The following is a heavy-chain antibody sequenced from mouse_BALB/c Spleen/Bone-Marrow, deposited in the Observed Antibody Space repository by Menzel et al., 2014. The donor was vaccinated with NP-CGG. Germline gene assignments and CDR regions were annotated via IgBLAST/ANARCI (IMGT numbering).Heavy chain of an antibody. V-gene: IGHV5-6-5*01. J-gene: IGHJ2*01. CDR3: ARSTMITTGNYFDY. D-gene: IGHD2-4*01. CDR1: GFTFSSYA. CDR2: INSGVSN. Sequence: EVQRVESGGGLVKPGVSLKLSCAASGFTFSSYAMSCVRQTLETRLEWVASINSGVSNYYPDSVKGRFTISRDNARNILYLQMSSLRSEDTAMYYCARSTMITTGNYFDYWGQGTTLTVSS.